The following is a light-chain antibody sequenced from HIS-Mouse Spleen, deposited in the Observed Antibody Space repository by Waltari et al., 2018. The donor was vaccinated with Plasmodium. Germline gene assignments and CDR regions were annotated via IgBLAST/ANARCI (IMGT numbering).Light chain of an antibody. CDR3: QAWDSSTVV. CDR2: QDS. Sequence: SYELTQPPSVSVSPGQTASITCSGDKLGDKYACWYQQKPGQSPVLVIYQDSQRPSGIPGRFAGANSWNTATLTISGTQAMDESDYYCQAWDSSTVVFGGGTKLTVL. J-gene: IGLJ2*01. V-gene: IGLV3-1*01. CDR1: KLGDKY.